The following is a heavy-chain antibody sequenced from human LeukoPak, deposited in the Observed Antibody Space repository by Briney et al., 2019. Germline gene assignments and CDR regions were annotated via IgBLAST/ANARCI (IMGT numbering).Heavy chain of an antibody. Sequence: GGSLRLSCAASGFTFSSYSMNWVRQAPGKGLEWVSYISTSVGNRYYADSVQGRFTISRNNTKNSLYLQMNSLTAEDTAVYYCVRRTPSYYFDFWGQGALVTVSS. J-gene: IGHJ4*02. V-gene: IGHV3-48*04. CDR3: VRRTPSYYFDF. CDR1: GFTFSSYS. D-gene: IGHD4-23*01. CDR2: ISTSVGNR.